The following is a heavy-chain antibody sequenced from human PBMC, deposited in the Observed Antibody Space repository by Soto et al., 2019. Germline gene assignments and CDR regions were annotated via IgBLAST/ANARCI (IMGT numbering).Heavy chain of an antibody. J-gene: IGHJ5*02. CDR2: FYYSGST. V-gene: IGHV4-31*03. Sequence: PSETLSLTCSVSGGSISSGGYYWSWIRQPPGKGLEWIGYFYYSGSTYYNPSLKSRFTISVDTSKNQFSLKLSSVTAADTAVYYCAREGNTSSWNWFDPWGQGTLVTVSS. CDR1: GGSISSGGYY. D-gene: IGHD6-13*01. CDR3: AREGNTSSWNWFDP.